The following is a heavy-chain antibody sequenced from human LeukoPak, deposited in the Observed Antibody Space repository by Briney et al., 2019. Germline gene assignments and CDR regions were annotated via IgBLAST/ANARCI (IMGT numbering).Heavy chain of an antibody. CDR3: ARDPLHYDFWSGYEAAEYFQH. CDR1: GYTFTSYY. D-gene: IGHD3-3*01. CDR2: INPSGGST. J-gene: IGHJ1*01. V-gene: IGHV1-46*01. Sequence: ASVKVSCKASGYTFTSYYMHWVRHAPGQGLEWIGIINPSGGSTSYAQKFQDRVTMTRDTSTSTVYMELSSLRSEGTAVYYCARDPLHYDFWSGYEAAEYFQHWGQGTLVTVSS.